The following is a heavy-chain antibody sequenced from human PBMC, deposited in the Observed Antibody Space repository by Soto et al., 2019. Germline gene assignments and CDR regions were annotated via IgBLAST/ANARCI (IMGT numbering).Heavy chain of an antibody. V-gene: IGHV3-30*04. J-gene: IGHJ4*02. CDR3: ARKIAVVTEYYFDS. D-gene: IGHD6-19*01. Sequence: VQLVESGGGVVQAGGSLRLSCAASGFIFSNYAMHWVRQAPGKGLEWVAFISYDGSKKYYADSVEGRFTISRDNSKTALYLQMNSLRVEDTAVYYCARKIAVVTEYYFDSWGQGTLVTVSS. CDR1: GFIFSNYA. CDR2: ISYDGSKK.